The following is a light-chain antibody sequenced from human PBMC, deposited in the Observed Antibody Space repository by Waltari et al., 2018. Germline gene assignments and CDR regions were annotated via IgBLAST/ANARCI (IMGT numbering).Light chain of an antibody. Sequence: SCGASQSVSRALAWYRQGPGQAPRLLIYGASSRATGIPDRFSGSGSGTDFSLTISRLEPEDFAVYYCQNYVRLPATFGQGTKVEIK. V-gene: IGKV3-20*01. CDR1: QSVSRA. J-gene: IGKJ1*01. CDR3: QNYVRLPAT. CDR2: GAS.